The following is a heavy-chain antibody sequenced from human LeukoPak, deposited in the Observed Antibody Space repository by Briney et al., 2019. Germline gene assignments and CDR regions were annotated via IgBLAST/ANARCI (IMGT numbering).Heavy chain of an antibody. V-gene: IGHV3-7*01. J-gene: IGHJ4*02. CDR1: GFTFSSYW. CDR2: IKQDGSDK. Sequence: GGSLRLSCAASGFTFSSYWMSWVRQAPGKGLEWVANIKQDGSDKYYVDSVKGRFTISRDNAKNSLYLQMNSLRAEDTAVYYCARGSIVVVPAAPEDYWGQGTLVTVSS. D-gene: IGHD2-2*01. CDR3: ARGSIVVVPAAPEDY.